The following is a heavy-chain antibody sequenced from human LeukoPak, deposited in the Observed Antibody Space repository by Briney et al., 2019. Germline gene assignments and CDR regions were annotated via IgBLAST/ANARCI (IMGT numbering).Heavy chain of an antibody. CDR1: GGSISSYY. D-gene: IGHD3-10*01. CDR3: ARLYGSGSYYIDY. J-gene: IGHJ4*02. Sequence: SETLSLTCTVSGGSISSYYWSWIRQPPGEGLEWIGYIYYSGSTNYNPSLKSRVTISVDTSKNQFSLKLSSVTAADTAVYYCARLYGSGSYYIDYWGQGTLVTVSS. CDR2: IYYSGST. V-gene: IGHV4-59*01.